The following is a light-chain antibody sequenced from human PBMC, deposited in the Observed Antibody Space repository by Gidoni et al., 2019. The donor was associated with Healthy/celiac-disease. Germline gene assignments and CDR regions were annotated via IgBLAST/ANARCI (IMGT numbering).Light chain of an antibody. CDR1: QSVSSY. Sequence: ELVLTQSPATLSLSPGERATLSCRASQSVSSYLAWYQQKPGQAPRLLIYDASNRATGIPARFSGSGSGTDFTLTISSLEPEDFAVYYCQQRSNWPLSYTFXXXTKLEIK. CDR2: DAS. V-gene: IGKV3-11*01. CDR3: QQRSNWPLSYT. J-gene: IGKJ2*01.